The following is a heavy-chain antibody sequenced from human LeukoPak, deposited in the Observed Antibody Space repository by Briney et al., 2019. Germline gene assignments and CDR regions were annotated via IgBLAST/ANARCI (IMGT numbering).Heavy chain of an antibody. V-gene: IGHV4-59*02. J-gene: IGHJ4*02. CDR3: ARAFAYYYDSSGIY. D-gene: IGHD3-22*01. CDR1: GASVSNYD. Sequence: SETLSLTCTVSGASVSNYDWSWIRQPPGKGLEWIGYIYYSGGTNYNPSLKSRVTISVDTSKNQFSLKLSSVTAADTAMYYCARAFAYYYDSSGIYWGQGTLVTVSS. CDR2: IYYSGGT.